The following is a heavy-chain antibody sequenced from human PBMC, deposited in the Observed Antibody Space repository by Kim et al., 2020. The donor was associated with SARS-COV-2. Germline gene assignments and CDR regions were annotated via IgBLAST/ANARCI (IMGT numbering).Heavy chain of an antibody. Sequence: SETLSLTCAVYGGSLSGYYWSWIRQPPGKGLEWIGEINHSGSTNYNPSLKSRVTISVDTSKNQFSLKLSSVTAADTAVYYCARGRRIAAAGRYFDYWGQG. CDR3: ARGRRIAAAGRYFDY. D-gene: IGHD6-13*01. CDR2: INHSGST. V-gene: IGHV4-34*01. J-gene: IGHJ4*02. CDR1: GGSLSGYY.